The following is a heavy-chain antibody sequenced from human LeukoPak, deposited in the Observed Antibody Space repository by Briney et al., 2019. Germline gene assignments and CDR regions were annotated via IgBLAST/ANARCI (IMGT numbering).Heavy chain of an antibody. V-gene: IGHV4-59*01. Sequence: NPSETLSLTCTVSGGSISSYYWSWIRQPPGKGLEWIGYIYYSGSTNYNPSPKSRVTISVDTSKNQFSLKLSSVTAADTAVYYCAKRTAYAFDIWGQGTMVTVSS. CDR3: AKRTAYAFDI. CDR2: IYYSGST. D-gene: IGHD1/OR15-1a*01. CDR1: GGSISSYY. J-gene: IGHJ3*02.